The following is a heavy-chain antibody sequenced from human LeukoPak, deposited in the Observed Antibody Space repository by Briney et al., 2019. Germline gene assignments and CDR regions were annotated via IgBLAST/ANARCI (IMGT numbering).Heavy chain of an antibody. Sequence: SETLSLTCTVSGGSISSGDYYWSWIRQPPGKGLEWIGYIYYSGSTYYNPSLKSRVTISVDTSKNQFSLKLSSVTAADTAVYYSASGYSGYEGYFDYWGQGTLVTVSS. CDR3: ASGYSGYEGYFDY. V-gene: IGHV4-30-4*01. J-gene: IGHJ4*02. D-gene: IGHD5-12*01. CDR1: GGSISSGDYY. CDR2: IYYSGST.